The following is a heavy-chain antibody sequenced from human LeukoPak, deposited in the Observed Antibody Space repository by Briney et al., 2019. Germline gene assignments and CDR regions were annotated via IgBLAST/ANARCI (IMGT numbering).Heavy chain of an antibody. CDR1: GGSISSSSYY. CDR3: ASSSSSWYASLGFDY. V-gene: IGHV4-39*01. D-gene: IGHD6-13*01. J-gene: IGHJ4*02. Sequence: PSETLSLTCTVSGGSISSSSYYWGWIRQPPRKGLEWIGSIYYSGSTYYNPSLKSRVTISIDTSKNQFSLKLSSVTAADTAVYYCASSSSSWYASLGFDYWGQGTLVTVSS. CDR2: IYYSGST.